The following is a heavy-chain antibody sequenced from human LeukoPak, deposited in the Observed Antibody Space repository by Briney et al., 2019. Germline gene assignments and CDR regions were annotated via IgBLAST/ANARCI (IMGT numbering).Heavy chain of an antibody. V-gene: IGHV1-69*04. Sequence: SVNVSCKASGGTFSSYGISWVRQAPGQGLEWMGRINPSLGITTYAQKFQGRVIITADKSTTTAYMELSSLTSEDTAVYYCARGFESSTFYVSDFDFWGQGTLVTVSS. CDR1: GGTFSSYG. J-gene: IGHJ4*02. CDR3: ARGFESSTFYVSDFDF. CDR2: INPSLGIT. D-gene: IGHD3-16*01.